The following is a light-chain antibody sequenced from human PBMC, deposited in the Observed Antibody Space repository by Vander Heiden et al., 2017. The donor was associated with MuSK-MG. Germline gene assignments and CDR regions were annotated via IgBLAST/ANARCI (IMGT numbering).Light chain of an antibody. CDR1: RSNIVSYNL. Sequence: QSALTHPASGSDSPPQSIAISCTGTRSNIVSYNLVSWYQQHPGKVPKLILSEVDKRPSGVSNRFSGSKSGNTASLTISGLQSEDEADYYGCSYAGSGTLVFGGGTKLTVL. CDR3: CSYAGSGTLV. J-gene: IGLJ3*02. V-gene: IGLV2-23*02. CDR2: EVD.